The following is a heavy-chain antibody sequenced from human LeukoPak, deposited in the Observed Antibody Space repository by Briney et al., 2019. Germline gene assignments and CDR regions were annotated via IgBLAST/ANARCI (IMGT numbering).Heavy chain of an antibody. V-gene: IGHV3-23*01. Sequence: GGSLRLSCAASGFTFSTYSMTWVRQSPGKGLEWVASIYGSGERTFYADPVKDRFILYRDNSRNTVYLEMNNLRVEDTAVYYCAKDIVPDSGWDLDYWGQGTLVTVSS. CDR3: AKDIVPDSGWDLDY. D-gene: IGHD6-19*01. CDR1: GFTFSTYS. CDR2: IYGSGERT. J-gene: IGHJ4*02.